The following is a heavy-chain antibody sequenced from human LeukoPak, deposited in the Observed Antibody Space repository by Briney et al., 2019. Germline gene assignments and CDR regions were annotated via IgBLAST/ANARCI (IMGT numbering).Heavy chain of an antibody. V-gene: IGHV1-8*03. CDR2: MNPNSGNT. J-gene: IGHJ5*02. Sequence: ASVKVSCKASGYPFTSYDINWVRQATGQGLEWMGWMNPNSGNTGYAQKFQGRVTFSRNTSITTAYMELSSLRSEDTAVYYCARTIRADRRGSWFDPWGQGTLVTVSS. CDR1: GYPFTSYD. CDR3: ARTIRADRRGSWFDP. D-gene: IGHD6-6*01.